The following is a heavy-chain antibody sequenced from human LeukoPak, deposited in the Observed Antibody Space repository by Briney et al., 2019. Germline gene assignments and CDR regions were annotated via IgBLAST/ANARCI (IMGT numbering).Heavy chain of an antibody. Sequence: PSETLSLTCTVSVVSISSSNSYWGWIRQPPGKGLEWIGSIYYSGNTYYNASLKSQVSISIDTSKNQFSLRLTSVTAADTAVYYCASKVRGARRLYFDYWGQGTLVTVSS. J-gene: IGHJ4*02. CDR1: VVSISSSNSY. CDR2: IYYSGNT. CDR3: ASKVRGARRLYFDY. V-gene: IGHV4-39*01. D-gene: IGHD3-10*01.